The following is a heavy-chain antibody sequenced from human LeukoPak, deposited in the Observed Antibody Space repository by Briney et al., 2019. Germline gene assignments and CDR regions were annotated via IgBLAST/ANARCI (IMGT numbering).Heavy chain of an antibody. D-gene: IGHD3-22*01. CDR1: GFTFSSYW. V-gene: IGHV3-7*01. Sequence: GGSLRLSCAASGFTFSSYWMSWVRQAPGKGLEWVANIKQDGSEKYYVDSVKGRFTISRDNAKNSLYLQMNSLRAEDTAVYYCARDKPTYYYDSSGPFDYWGQGTLVTVSS. CDR3: ARDKPTYYYDSSGPFDY. CDR2: IKQDGSEK. J-gene: IGHJ4*02.